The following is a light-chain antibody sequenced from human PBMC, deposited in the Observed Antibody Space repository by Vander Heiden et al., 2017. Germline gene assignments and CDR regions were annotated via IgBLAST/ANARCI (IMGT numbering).Light chain of an antibody. CDR1: QSVVYSTNTKNF. Sequence: IILTPAPDSLSFSLRQSAPPPCTSSQSVVYSTNTKNFLAWYQQKPGQPPKLLIYWASNRESGVPDRFSGSGSGTDFTLTISSLQAEDVAVYYCQQYYSTPFTFGPGTKVDIK. CDR2: WAS. J-gene: IGKJ3*01. CDR3: QQYYSTPFT. V-gene: IGKV4-1*01.